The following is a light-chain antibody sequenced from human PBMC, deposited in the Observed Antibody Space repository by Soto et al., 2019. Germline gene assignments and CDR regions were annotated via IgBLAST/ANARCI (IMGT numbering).Light chain of an antibody. CDR2: GNT. V-gene: IGLV1-40*01. CDR1: SSNIGANYD. Sequence: QLVLTQPPSVSGAPGQRVTISCTGSSSNIGANYDVHWYHQLPGTAPKLLIYGNTNRPSGVPDRFSGSKSGTSASLAITGLQAEDEADYYCQSYDGSLSSVVFGGGTKVTVL. CDR3: QSYDGSLSSVV. J-gene: IGLJ2*01.